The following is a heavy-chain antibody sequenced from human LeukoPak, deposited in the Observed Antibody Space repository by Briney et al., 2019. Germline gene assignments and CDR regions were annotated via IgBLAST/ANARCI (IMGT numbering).Heavy chain of an antibody. CDR3: AKDLYGAFDV. Sequence: GGSLRLSCAASGSTFSSYAMSWVRQAPGKGLEWVSAISGSNGNTYYADSVKGRFTISRDNSMNMLYLQINSLRAEDTAQYYCAKDLYGAFDVWGQGRQVTVSS. CDR2: ISGSNGNT. D-gene: IGHD3-10*01. J-gene: IGHJ3*01. V-gene: IGHV3-23*01. CDR1: GSTFSSYA.